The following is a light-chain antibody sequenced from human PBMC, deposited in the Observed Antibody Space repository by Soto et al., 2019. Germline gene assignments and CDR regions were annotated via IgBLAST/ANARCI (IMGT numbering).Light chain of an antibody. J-gene: IGKJ1*01. CDR2: EVS. Sequence: DVVMTQTPLSLSVAPGQPASISCKSSQSLLHITGETFLFWYLQKPGQSPQLLIYEVSTRVSGVPDRFSGSGSGTDFTLTISRLEPEDFAVYYCQQYGSSPPTFGQGTKV. CDR1: QSLLHITGETF. V-gene: IGKV2-29*01. CDR3: QQYGSSPPT.